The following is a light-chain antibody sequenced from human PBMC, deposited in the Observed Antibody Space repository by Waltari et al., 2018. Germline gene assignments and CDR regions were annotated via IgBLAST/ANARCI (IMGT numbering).Light chain of an antibody. Sequence: EIVMTQSPATLSVFPGERATLSCRASQSIRSNLAWYQHKPGQAPRLVIYGASTRATGIPARFSGSGSGTEYTLTISSLQSEDFAVYFCQQYDNWLGTFGQGP. CDR2: GAS. CDR1: QSIRSN. J-gene: IGKJ1*01. V-gene: IGKV3-15*01. CDR3: QQYDNWLGT.